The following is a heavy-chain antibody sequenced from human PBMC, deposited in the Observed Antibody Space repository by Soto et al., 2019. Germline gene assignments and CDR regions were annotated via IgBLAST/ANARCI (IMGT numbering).Heavy chain of an antibody. CDR3: ARDGYNKVPLDF. V-gene: IGHV4-39*02. Sequence: PSETLSLTCTVSGGSISSSSYYWVWIRQSPGKGLEWIGSIYYDGSTYYKPSLKSRVTISVDTSKNQFSLKVSSVTAADTVVYSCARDGYNKVPLDFWGHGTLVTVSS. D-gene: IGHD5-12*01. CDR1: GGSISSSSYY. CDR2: IYYDGST. J-gene: IGHJ4*01.